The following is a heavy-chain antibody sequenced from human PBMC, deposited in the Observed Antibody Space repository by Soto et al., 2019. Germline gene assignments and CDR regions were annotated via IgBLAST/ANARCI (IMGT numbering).Heavy chain of an antibody. CDR3: ARANYIVVVPAATANWFDP. V-gene: IGHV4-31*03. CDR1: GGSISSGGYY. J-gene: IGHJ5*02. D-gene: IGHD2-2*01. CDR2: IYYSGST. Sequence: SETLSLTGTVSGGSISSGGYYWSWIRQHPGKGLEWIWYIYYSGSTYYNPSLKSRVTISVDTSKNQFSLKLSSVTAADTAVYYCARANYIVVVPAATANWFDPWGQGTLVTVSS.